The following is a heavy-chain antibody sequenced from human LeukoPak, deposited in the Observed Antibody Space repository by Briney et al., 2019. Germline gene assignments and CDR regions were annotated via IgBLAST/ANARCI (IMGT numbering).Heavy chain of an antibody. Sequence: GGSLRLSCAASGFSFGSSGINWVRQAPGRGLEWVASIGSTGSDRYYADSVKGRFTISRDNAKNSLYLQINSLRVEETAVYYCATETIGRHYDYWGQGTLLTVSS. CDR3: ATETIGRHYDY. V-gene: IGHV3-21*01. D-gene: IGHD1-14*01. CDR2: IGSTGSDR. J-gene: IGHJ4*02. CDR1: GFSFGSSG.